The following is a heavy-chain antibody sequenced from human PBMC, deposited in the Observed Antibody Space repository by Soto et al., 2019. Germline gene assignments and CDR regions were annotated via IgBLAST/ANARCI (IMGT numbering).Heavy chain of an antibody. D-gene: IGHD4-17*01. CDR1: GDSVTSHY. Sequence: KASETLSLTCSFSGDSVTSHYLTWIRQSPEKGLEWIGYMHYTGFSPYNPSLKSRLTIPVDTSKNQFSLQLSSVTVADTAVYYCARSPDSGDYVDYWGQGTLVTVSS. CDR2: MHYTGFS. J-gene: IGHJ4*02. CDR3: ARSPDSGDYVDY. V-gene: IGHV4-59*02.